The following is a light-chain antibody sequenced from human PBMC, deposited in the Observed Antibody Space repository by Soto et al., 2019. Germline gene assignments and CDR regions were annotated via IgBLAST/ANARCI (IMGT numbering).Light chain of an antibody. CDR1: SSDVGDYNY. CDR3: SSYTSSSTLYV. J-gene: IGLJ1*01. CDR2: DVS. Sequence: QSALTQPASVSGSPGQSITISCTGTSSDVGDYNYVSWYQQHPGKAPKLMIYDVSNRPSGVSNRFSGSKSGNTASLTISGLQAADESDYYCSSYTSSSTLYVFGTGTKVTVL. V-gene: IGLV2-14*01.